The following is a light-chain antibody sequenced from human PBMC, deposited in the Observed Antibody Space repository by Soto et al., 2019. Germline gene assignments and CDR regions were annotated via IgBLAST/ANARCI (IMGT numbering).Light chain of an antibody. CDR2: DAS. J-gene: IGKJ1*01. CDR3: QQYNTYWT. Sequence: DVQMAVSPSTLAASVGGSVTITCRASQSISSWLAWYQQKPRKAPKLLIYDASSLESGVPSRFSGSGSGTEFTLTISSLQPDDFATYYCQQYNTYWTFGQGTKVDIK. CDR1: QSISSW. V-gene: IGKV1-5*01.